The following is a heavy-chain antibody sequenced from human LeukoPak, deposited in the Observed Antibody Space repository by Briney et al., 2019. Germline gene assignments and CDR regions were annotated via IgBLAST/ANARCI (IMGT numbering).Heavy chain of an antibody. D-gene: IGHD3-10*01. Sequence: SETLSLTCTVSGGSISSYHWSWIRQPPGKGLEWIGYIYYSGSTNYTPSLKSRVTISVDTSKNQFSLKLASVTAADTAVYYCALARINHASGSHLYYFDYWGQGTLVTVSS. V-gene: IGHV4-59*08. CDR3: ALARINHASGSHLYYFDY. CDR2: IYYSGST. J-gene: IGHJ4*02. CDR1: GGSISSYH.